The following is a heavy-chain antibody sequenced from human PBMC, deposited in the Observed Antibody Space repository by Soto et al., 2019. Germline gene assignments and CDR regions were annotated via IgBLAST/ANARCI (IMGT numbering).Heavy chain of an antibody. CDR2: INPNSGGT. D-gene: IGHD2-8*02. CDR3: ASVVYASDVYYYYGMDV. V-gene: IGHV1-2*02. CDR1: GYTFTGYY. J-gene: IGHJ6*02. Sequence: VASVKVSCKASGYTFTGYYMHWVRQAPGQGLEWMGWINPNSGGTNYAQKFQGRVTMTRDTSISTAYMELSRLRSDDTAVYYCASVVYASDVYYYYGMDVWGQGTTVTVS.